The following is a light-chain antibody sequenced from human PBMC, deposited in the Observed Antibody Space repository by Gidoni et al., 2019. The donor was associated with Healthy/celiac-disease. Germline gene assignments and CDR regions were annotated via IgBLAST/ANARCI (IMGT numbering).Light chain of an antibody. J-gene: IGLJ2*01. CDR2: GKN. Sequence: SSELTHDPAVSVALGQTVRITCQGDSLRSYYASWYQQKPGQAPVLVIYGKNNRPSGIPDRFSGSSSGNTATLTITGAQAEDEADYYCNARDSSSNHVVFGGGTKLTVL. V-gene: IGLV3-19*01. CDR3: NARDSSSNHVV. CDR1: SLRSYY.